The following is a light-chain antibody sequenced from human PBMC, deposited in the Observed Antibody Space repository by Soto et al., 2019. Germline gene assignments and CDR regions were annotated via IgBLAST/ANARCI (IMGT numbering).Light chain of an antibody. CDR2: DAS. CDR1: QTISRY. J-gene: IGKJ4*01. V-gene: IGKV3-11*01. Sequence: EIVLTQSPATLSLSPGERATLSCRASQTISRYLAWYQQKPGQAPRLLIYDASNRATAIPARFSGSGSETDFALTFCSLEPEDFAVYYCQQRGVWPLTFGGGTKVEIK. CDR3: QQRGVWPLT.